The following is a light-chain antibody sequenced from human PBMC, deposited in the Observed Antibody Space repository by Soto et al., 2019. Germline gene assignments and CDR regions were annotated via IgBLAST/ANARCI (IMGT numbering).Light chain of an antibody. CDR2: DVN. CDR3: CSSAGSYDYV. Sequence: QSALTQPRSVSGSPGQSVTISCTGSSSDVGAYNYVSWYQHNTGKAPKLLIYDVNKRPSGVPDRFSGSKFGNTASLTISGLQADDEATFYCCSSAGSYDYVFGTGTKVTVL. CDR1: SSDVGAYNY. J-gene: IGLJ1*01. V-gene: IGLV2-11*01.